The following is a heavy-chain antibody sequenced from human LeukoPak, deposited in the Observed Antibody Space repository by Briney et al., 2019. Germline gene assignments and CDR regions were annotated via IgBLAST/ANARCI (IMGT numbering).Heavy chain of an antibody. J-gene: IGHJ4*02. CDR1: GGSISSSNYY. V-gene: IGHV4-39*01. Sequence: SETLSLTCTVSGGSISSSNYYWAWLRQPPGQGLDWIGSIYYSGSTYYTPSLKSRVTISMDTSKNQFSLKLTSVTAADTAVYYCARRGGGKEFDYWGQGTLVTVSS. CDR2: IYYSGST. D-gene: IGHD1-26*01. CDR3: ARRGGGKEFDY.